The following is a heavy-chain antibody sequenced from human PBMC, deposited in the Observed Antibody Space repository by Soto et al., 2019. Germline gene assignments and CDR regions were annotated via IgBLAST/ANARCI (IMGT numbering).Heavy chain of an antibody. CDR3: ARQTVKPATYYYYMDV. Sequence: SETLSLTCTVSGGSISSYYWSWIRQPPGKGLEWIGYIFYSGSTNYNPSLKSRVTISVDTSKNQFSLKLSSVTAADTAVYYCARQTVKPATYYYYMDVWGKGTTVTVSS. V-gene: IGHV4-59*08. CDR1: GGSISSYY. D-gene: IGHD4-4*01. CDR2: IFYSGST. J-gene: IGHJ6*03.